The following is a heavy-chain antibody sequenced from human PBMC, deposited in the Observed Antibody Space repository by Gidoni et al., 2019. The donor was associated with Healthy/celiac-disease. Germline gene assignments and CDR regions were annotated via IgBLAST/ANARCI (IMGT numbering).Heavy chain of an antibody. CDR2: IYYSGST. V-gene: IGHV4-59*08. D-gene: IGHD3-16*02. Sequence: QVQLQESGPGLVKPSETLSLTCTVSGGSISSYYWSWIRQPPGKGLEWIGYIYYSGSTNYNPSLKSRVTISVDTSKNQFSLKLSSVTAADTAVYYCARLGRLGELSFFDYWGQGTLVTVSS. CDR1: GGSISSYY. J-gene: IGHJ4*02. CDR3: ARLGRLGELSFFDY.